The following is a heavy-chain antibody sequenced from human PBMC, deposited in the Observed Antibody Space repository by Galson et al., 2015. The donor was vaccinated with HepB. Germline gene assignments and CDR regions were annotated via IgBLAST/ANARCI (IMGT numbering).Heavy chain of an antibody. CDR1: GYTFTSYG. V-gene: IGHV1-18*01. J-gene: IGHJ4*02. Sequence: VSCKASGYTFTSYGISWVRQAPGQGLEWMGWISAYNGNTNFAQKFQGRVTMTTDTSTSTAYMELRSLRSDDTAVYYCATNMVPRKGLDYWGQGTLVTVSS. D-gene: IGHD3-10*01. CDR3: ATNMVPRKGLDY. CDR2: ISAYNGNT.